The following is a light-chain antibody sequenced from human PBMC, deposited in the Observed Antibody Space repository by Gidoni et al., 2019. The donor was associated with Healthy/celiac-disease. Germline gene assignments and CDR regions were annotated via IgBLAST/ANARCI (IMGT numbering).Light chain of an antibody. J-gene: IGKJ4*01. V-gene: IGKV1-33*01. Sequence: DIQMTQSPSSLSASVGDRVTITCQASQDISNYLNWYQQKPGKAPKLLIYDASHLETGVPSRFSGSGSGTDFTFTISSLQPEDIATYYCQQYDNLPTFXGXTKVEIK. CDR3: QQYDNLPT. CDR1: QDISNY. CDR2: DAS.